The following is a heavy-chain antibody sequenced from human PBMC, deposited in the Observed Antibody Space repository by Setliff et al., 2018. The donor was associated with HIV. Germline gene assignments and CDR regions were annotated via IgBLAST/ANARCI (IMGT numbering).Heavy chain of an antibody. CDR1: GGSISSSNYY. J-gene: IGHJ6*03. CDR3: ARDSSIVATTNYYYYMDV. Sequence: SETLSLTCAVSGGSISSSNYYWVWIRQPPGKELEWIGSIYHSGSTNYNPSLKSRVTMSVDTSKNQFSLKLSSVTAADTAVYYCARDSSIVATTNYYYYMDVWGKGTTVTVSS. V-gene: IGHV4-39*07. D-gene: IGHD5-12*01. CDR2: IYHSGST.